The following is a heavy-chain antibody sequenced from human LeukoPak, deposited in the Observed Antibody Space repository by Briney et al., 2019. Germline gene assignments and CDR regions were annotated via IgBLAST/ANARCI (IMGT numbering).Heavy chain of an antibody. J-gene: IGHJ6*03. CDR3: ARIPNSSSWSDYYYYYYMDV. CDR2: MNPNSGNT. CDR1: GYTFTSYD. D-gene: IGHD6-13*01. Sequence: ASVKVSCKASGYTFTSYDINWVRQATGQGLEWMGLMNPNSGNTGYAQKFQGRVTMTRNTSISTAYMELSSLRSEDTAVYYCARIPNSSSWSDYYYYYYMDVWGKGTTVTVSS. V-gene: IGHV1-8*01.